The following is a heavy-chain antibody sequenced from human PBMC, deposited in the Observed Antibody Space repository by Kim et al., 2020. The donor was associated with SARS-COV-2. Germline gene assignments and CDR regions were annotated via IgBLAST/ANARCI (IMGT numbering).Heavy chain of an antibody. CDR2: IWYDGSNK. J-gene: IGHJ4*02. CDR3: ARDGDSSESDY. CDR1: GFTFSSYG. V-gene: IGHV3-33*01. Sequence: GGSLRRSCAASGFTFSSYGMHWVRQAPGKGLEWVAVIWYDGSNKYYADSVKGRFTISRDNSKNTLYLQMNSLRAEDTAVYYCARDGDSSESDYWGQGTLVTVSS. D-gene: IGHD3-22*01.